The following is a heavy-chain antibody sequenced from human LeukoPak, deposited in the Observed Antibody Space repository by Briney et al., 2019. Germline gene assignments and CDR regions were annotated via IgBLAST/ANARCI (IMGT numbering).Heavy chain of an antibody. J-gene: IGHJ4*02. Sequence: GGSLRLSCAASGFIFSSYVMSWVRQAPGKGLEWVSAISDSGGNTYYADSMKGRFTISRDNSKNTLYLQMNSLRAEDTAVYYCGTSHFDYWGQGTLVTVSS. CDR2: ISDSGGNT. V-gene: IGHV3-23*01. D-gene: IGHD1-1*01. CDR3: GTSHFDY. CDR1: GFIFSSYV.